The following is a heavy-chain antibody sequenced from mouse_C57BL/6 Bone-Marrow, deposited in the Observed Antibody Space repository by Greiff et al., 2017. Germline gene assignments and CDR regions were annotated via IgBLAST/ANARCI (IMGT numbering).Heavy chain of an antibody. D-gene: IGHD1-1*01. V-gene: IGHV2-2*01. Sequence: VQLVESGPGLVQPSQSLSITCTVSGFSLTSYGVHWVHQSPGKGLEWLGVIWSGGSTDYNAAFISRLSISKDNSKSQVFFKMNSLQADDTAIYYCARSYTTGYFDVWGTGTTVTVSS. CDR3: ARSYTTGYFDV. J-gene: IGHJ1*03. CDR2: IWSGGST. CDR1: GFSLTSYG.